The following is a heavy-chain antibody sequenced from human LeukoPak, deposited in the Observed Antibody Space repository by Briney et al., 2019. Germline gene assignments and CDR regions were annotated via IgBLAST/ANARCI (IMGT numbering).Heavy chain of an antibody. Sequence: SVKVSCKVSGYTLTELSMHWVRQAPGKGLEWMGGFDPEDGETIYAQKFQGRVTMTEDTSTDTAYMELSSLRSEDTAVYYCAKDQAGAVAAYYFDYWGQGTLVTVSS. J-gene: IGHJ4*02. CDR2: FDPEDGET. D-gene: IGHD6-19*01. CDR3: AKDQAGAVAAYYFDY. V-gene: IGHV1-24*01. CDR1: GYTLTELS.